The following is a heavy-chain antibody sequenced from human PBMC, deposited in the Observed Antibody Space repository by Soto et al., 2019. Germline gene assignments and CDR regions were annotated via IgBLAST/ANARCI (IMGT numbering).Heavy chain of an antibody. D-gene: IGHD3-3*01. CDR2: ISGYNGDT. V-gene: IGHV1-18*04. Sequence: ASVKVSCEASGYPFTRYSIRWVRQAPGQGLEWMGWISGYNGDTDYSKNFQGRLTMTIDTSTTTASMELRSLRSDDTAVYYCARASLTIFGAPYGMDVWGQGTSVTVSS. J-gene: IGHJ6*02. CDR1: GYPFTRYS. CDR3: ARASLTIFGAPYGMDV.